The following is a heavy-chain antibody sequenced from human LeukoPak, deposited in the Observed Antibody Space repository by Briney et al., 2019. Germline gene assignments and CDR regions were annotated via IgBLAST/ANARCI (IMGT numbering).Heavy chain of an antibody. D-gene: IGHD4-11*01. CDR2: INHSGST. Sequence: SETLSLTCTVSGGSISSSDHYWSWIRQPPGKGLEWIGEINHSGSTNYNPSLKSRVTISVDTSKNQFSLKLSSVTAADTAVYYCARDLSYSNYDPIFHIWGQGTMVTVSS. J-gene: IGHJ3*02. CDR3: ARDLSYSNYDPIFHI. V-gene: IGHV4-39*07. CDR1: GGSISSSDHY.